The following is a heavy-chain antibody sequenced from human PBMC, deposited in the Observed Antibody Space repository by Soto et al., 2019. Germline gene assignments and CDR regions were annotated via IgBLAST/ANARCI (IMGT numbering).Heavy chain of an antibody. J-gene: IGHJ4*02. D-gene: IGHD6-6*01. CDR2: ITAILGIA. V-gene: IGHV1-69*08. Sequence: QVQLVQSGAEVKKPGSSVKVSCKASGGTFSSYTISWVRQAPGQGLEWMGRITAILGIANYAQKFQGRVTITADKSTSTAYMELSSLRSEDTAVYYCAREGQLVPQFDYWGQGTLVTVSS. CDR3: AREGQLVPQFDY. CDR1: GGTFSSYT.